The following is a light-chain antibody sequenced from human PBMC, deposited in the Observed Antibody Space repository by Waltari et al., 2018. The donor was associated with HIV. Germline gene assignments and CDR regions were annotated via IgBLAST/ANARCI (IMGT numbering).Light chain of an antibody. Sequence: QSVLTQPPSASGTPGQRVTISCSVSSSNIGSNYVYCYQHLPGTTPKRLISSNTQRPSSVPDRFSGAKAGTSASLAISGLRSEDEADYYCAAWDDSLSPHVVFGAGTKLTVL. CDR3: AAWDDSLSPHVV. J-gene: IGLJ2*01. CDR2: SNT. V-gene: IGLV1-47*01. CDR1: SSNIGSNY.